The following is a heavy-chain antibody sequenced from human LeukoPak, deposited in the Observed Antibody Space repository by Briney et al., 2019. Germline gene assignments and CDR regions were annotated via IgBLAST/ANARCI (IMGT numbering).Heavy chain of an antibody. D-gene: IGHD6-13*01. Sequence: SETLSLTCTVSGGSISSYYWSWIRQPPGKRLEWIGYIYYSGSTKYNPSSESRVAISVDTSKNQFSLKLSSVTAADTAVYYCARHEYSSSWYFSDYWGQGTLVTVSS. V-gene: IGHV4-59*08. J-gene: IGHJ4*02. CDR2: IYYSGST. CDR1: GGSISSYY. CDR3: ARHEYSSSWYFSDY.